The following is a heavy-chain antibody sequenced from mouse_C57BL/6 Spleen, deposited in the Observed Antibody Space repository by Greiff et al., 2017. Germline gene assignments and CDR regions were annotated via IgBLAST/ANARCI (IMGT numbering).Heavy chain of an antibody. J-gene: IGHJ1*03. V-gene: IGHV1-80*01. CDR2: IYPGDGDT. CDR1: GYAFSSYW. D-gene: IGHD1-1*01. CDR3: ARGGTVVAKDWYFDV. Sequence: VVESGASVKISCKASGYAFSSYWMNWVKQRPGKGLEWIGQIYPGDGDTNYNGKFKGKATLTADKSSSTAYMQLSSLTSEDSAVYFCARGGTVVAKDWYFDVWGTGTTVTVSS.